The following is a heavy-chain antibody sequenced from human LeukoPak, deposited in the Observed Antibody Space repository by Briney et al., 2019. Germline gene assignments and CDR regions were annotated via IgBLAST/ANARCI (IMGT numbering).Heavy chain of an antibody. V-gene: IGHV3-72*01. CDR1: GFTFSDHY. D-gene: IGHD6-13*01. J-gene: IGHJ4*02. CDR3: ARNKGYGSSWTPFNS. Sequence: VGSLRLSCAASGFTFSDHYMDWVRQAPGKGLEWVGRTRNKANGYTTEYAESVKGRFTISRDDSRNSLYLQIDSLKTEDTAVYYCARNKGYGSSWTPFNSWGQGTLVTVSS. CDR2: TRNKANGYTT.